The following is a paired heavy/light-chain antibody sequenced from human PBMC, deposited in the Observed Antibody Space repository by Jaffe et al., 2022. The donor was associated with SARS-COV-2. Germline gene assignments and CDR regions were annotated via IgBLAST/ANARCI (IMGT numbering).Light chain of an antibody. CDR2: DVT. V-gene: IGLV2-11*01. Sequence: QSALTQPRSVSGSPGQSVTISCTGSTSDVGGYGYVSWYQQHPGKTPQLMIYDVTKRPSGVPDRFSGSKSGNTASLTISGLQAEDEAQYYCCSYAGSYTVIFGGGTKLTVL. CDR3: CSYAGSYTVI. J-gene: IGLJ2*01. CDR1: TSDVGGYGY.
Heavy chain of an antibody. CDR1: GFFFSNYD. Sequence: QVQLVESGGGVVQPGGSLRLSCAASGFFFSNYDMSWVRQAPGKGLEWVAVITYDGTTENYADSVKGRFTISRDKSKNTLYLQMHSLRAEDTAVYYCVKPRAEMSTVNFDFWGQGTLVAVSS. D-gene: IGHD4-4*01. J-gene: IGHJ4*02. CDR3: VKPRAEMSTVNFDF. V-gene: IGHV3-30*18. CDR2: ITYDGTTE.